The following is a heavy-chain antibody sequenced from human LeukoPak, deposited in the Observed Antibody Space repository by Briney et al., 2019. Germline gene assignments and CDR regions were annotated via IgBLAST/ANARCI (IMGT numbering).Heavy chain of an antibody. CDR3: AGGAYGYNAFDY. J-gene: IGHJ4*02. D-gene: IGHD4-17*01. V-gene: IGHV3-48*02. CDR2: ISSGRSVM. Sequence: GGSLRLSCAASGFTFSSYSMNWVRQAPGKGLEWVSHISSGRSVMNYADSVKGRFTISRDNGKNSVYLQMNSLRDEDTAVYYCAGGAYGYNAFDYWGQGTLVSVSS. CDR1: GFTFSSYS.